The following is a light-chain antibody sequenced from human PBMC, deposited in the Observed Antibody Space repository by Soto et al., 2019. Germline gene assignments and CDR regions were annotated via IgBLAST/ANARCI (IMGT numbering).Light chain of an antibody. Sequence: EIVLTQSPGTLSLSPGERATLSCRASQSVSSSYLAWYQQKPGQAPRLLIYGASSRATGIPDRFSGSGSGTDFTLTISRLEPEAFAVYYCQQYGRSPPWTFGQGTKVEIK. CDR3: QQYGRSPPWT. J-gene: IGKJ1*01. V-gene: IGKV3-20*01. CDR1: QSVSSSY. CDR2: GAS.